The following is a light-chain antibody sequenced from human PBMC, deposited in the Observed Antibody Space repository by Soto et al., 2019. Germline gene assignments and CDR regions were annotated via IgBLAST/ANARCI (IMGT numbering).Light chain of an antibody. CDR2: EVS. Sequence: HSVLTQPASVSGSPGQSITISCTGTSSDVGSYNFVSWYQQLPGKATKLMIYEVSNRPSGVSNRFSGSKSGNTASLTISGLQAEDEADYYCSSYTTSCNYVFGSGTKVTV. CDR3: SSYTTSCNYV. J-gene: IGLJ1*01. V-gene: IGLV2-14*01. CDR1: SSDVGSYNF.